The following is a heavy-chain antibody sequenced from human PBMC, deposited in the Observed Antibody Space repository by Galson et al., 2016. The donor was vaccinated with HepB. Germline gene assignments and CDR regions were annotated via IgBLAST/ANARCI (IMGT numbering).Heavy chain of an antibody. J-gene: IGHJ6*03. D-gene: IGHD4-17*01. V-gene: IGHV3-49*03. CDR3: TRDPRLTYGDYEDYGYYYYMDV. Sequence: SLRLSCATSGFTFGDYAMSWFRQAPGKGLEWVAFIRSKVYGGPTEYAASVKGRFTISRDDSKSIAYLQMNSLKTEDTAVYYCTRDPRLTYGDYEDYGYYYYMDVWGTGTTFTVS. CDR2: IRSKVYGGPT. CDR1: GFTFGDYA.